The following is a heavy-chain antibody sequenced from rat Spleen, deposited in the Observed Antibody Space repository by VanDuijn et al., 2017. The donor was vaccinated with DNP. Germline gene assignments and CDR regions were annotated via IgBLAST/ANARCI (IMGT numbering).Heavy chain of an antibody. Sequence: EVQLQESGPGLVKPSHSPSLTCSVTGYSITSNYWAWIRKFPGNKMEWMGYINYSGGTVLNPSLKSRISITRDTSKNQFFLHLNSVTADDTATYYCARGVYSTYYYRNWYFDFWGPGTMVTVSS. CDR3: ARGVYSTYYYRNWYFDF. CDR1: GYSITSNY. J-gene: IGHJ1*01. D-gene: IGHD1-6*01. V-gene: IGHV3-1*01. CDR2: INYSGGT.